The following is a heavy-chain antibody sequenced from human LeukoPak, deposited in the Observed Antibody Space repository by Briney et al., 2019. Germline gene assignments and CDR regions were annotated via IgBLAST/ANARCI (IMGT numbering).Heavy chain of an antibody. CDR3: ARAGVIGNWFDP. D-gene: IGHD3-22*01. CDR2: IYHSGST. CDR1: GYSISSGYY. J-gene: IGHJ5*02. V-gene: IGHV4-38-2*02. Sequence: PSETLSLTCTVSGYSISSGYYWGWIRQPPGKGLEWIGSIYHSGSTYYNPSLKSRVTISVDTSKNQFSLKLSSVTAADTAVYYCARAGVIGNWFDPWGQGTLVTVSS.